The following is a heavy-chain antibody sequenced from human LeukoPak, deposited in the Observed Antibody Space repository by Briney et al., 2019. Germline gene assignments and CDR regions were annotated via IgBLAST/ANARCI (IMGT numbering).Heavy chain of an antibody. CDR2: IYYSGAA. J-gene: IGHJ5*02. D-gene: IGHD3-10*01. V-gene: IGHV4-59*01. Sequence: PSETLSLTCTISNGSIRGYYWSWIRQPPGKGLKWIGYIYYSGAARYNPSLKSRVTISGDTSKNQFSLNLSSVTAADTAVYYCARVGSYSDWFDPWGQGTLVTVSS. CDR1: NGSIRGYY. CDR3: ARVGSYSDWFDP.